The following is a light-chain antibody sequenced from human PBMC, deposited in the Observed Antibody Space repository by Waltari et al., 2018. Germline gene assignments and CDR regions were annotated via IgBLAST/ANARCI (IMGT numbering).Light chain of an antibody. CDR1: SGHSSYI. CDR2: LEGSGSY. J-gene: IGLJ3*02. CDR3: ETWDKNPRV. Sequence: QPVLTQSSSASASLGSSVKLTCTLSSGHSSYIIAWHQQQPGKAPRYLRQLEGSGSYNKGGGVPERFSGSSPVANRYLTFSTLPSEDEAAYYCETWDKNPRVFGGATNLPVL. V-gene: IGLV4-60*03.